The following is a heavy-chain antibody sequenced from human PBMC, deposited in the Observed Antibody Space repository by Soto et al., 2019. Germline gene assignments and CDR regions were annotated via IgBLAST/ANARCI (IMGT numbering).Heavy chain of an antibody. CDR1: GGSISGSTYS. CDR3: ARGKGAAAGHPNFDY. D-gene: IGHD6-13*01. J-gene: IGHJ4*02. CDR2: IYDSGNT. Sequence: SETLSLTCAVSGGSISGSTYSWSWIRQPPGKGLEWIGYIYDSGNTYYNPSLKSQFSISVDRSKNQFSLKLSSVTAADTAVYYCARGKGAAAGHPNFDYWGQGALVTVSS. V-gene: IGHV4-30-2*01.